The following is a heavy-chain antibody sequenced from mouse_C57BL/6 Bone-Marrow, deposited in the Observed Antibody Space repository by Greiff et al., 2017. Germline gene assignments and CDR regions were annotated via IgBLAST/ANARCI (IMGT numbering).Heavy chain of an antibody. V-gene: IGHV1-81*01. D-gene: IGHD2-4*01. J-gene: IGHJ4*01. Sequence: QVQLQQSGAELARPGASVKLSCKASGYTFTSYGISWVKQRTGQGLEWIGEIYPRSGNTYYNEKFKGKATLTADKSSSSAYMELRSLTSEDSAVYFCARSSYDSLAMDYWGQGTSVTVSS. CDR2: IYPRSGNT. CDR1: GYTFTSYG. CDR3: ARSSYDSLAMDY.